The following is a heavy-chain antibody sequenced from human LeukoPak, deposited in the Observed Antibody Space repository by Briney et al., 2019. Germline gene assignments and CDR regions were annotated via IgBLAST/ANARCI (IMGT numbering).Heavy chain of an antibody. Sequence: SETLSLTCTVSGGSISSSSYYWGWIRQPPGKGLEWIGIIYYSGSTYYNPSLKSRVTISVDTSKNQFSLKLSSVTAADTAVYYCARVPGNDGDYWGQGTLVTVSS. CDR2: IYYSGST. CDR1: GGSISSSSYY. V-gene: IGHV4-39*07. D-gene: IGHD1-1*01. CDR3: ARVPGNDGDY. J-gene: IGHJ4*02.